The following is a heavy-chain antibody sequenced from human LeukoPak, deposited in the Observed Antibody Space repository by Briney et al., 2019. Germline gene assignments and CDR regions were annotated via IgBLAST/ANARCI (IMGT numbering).Heavy chain of an antibody. CDR1: GFTFSTYA. CDR2: ISGSGVTT. CDR3: AKEITMLRGGA. V-gene: IGHV3-23*01. D-gene: IGHD3-10*01. Sequence: GGSLRLSCAASGFTFSTYAMSWVRQAPGKGLECVSSISGSGVTTYYADSVKGRFTISRDNSKNTLYLQMHSLRAEDTAVYYCAKEITMLRGGAWGQGTLVTVYS. J-gene: IGHJ5*02.